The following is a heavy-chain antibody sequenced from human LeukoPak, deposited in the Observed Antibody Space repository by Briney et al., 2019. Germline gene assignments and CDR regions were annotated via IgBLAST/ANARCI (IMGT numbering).Heavy chain of an antibody. J-gene: IGHJ4*02. CDR3: ARSYDSSSYYYVFDY. CDR1: GGSFSGYY. D-gene: IGHD3-22*01. CDR2: IYYSGST. Sequence: SETLSLTCAVYGGSFSGYYWSWIRQPPGKGLEWIGIIYYSGSTYYSPSLKSRVTISVDTSKNQFSLKLSSVTAADTAVYFCARSYDSSSYYYVFDYWGQGTLVTVSS. V-gene: IGHV4-34*01.